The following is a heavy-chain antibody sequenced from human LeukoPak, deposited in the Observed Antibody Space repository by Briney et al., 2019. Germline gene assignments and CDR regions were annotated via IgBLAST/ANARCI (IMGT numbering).Heavy chain of an antibody. V-gene: IGHV1-69*13. CDR2: IIPIFGTA. Sequence: SVKVSWKASGGTFSIYAISWVRQAPGQGLEWMGGIIPIFGTANYAQKFQGRVTITADESTSTAYMELSSLRSEDTAVYYCARDPEYYCSGGSCYSYWGQGTLVTVSS. CDR1: GGTFSIYA. CDR3: ARDPEYYCSGGSCYSY. J-gene: IGHJ4*02. D-gene: IGHD2-15*01.